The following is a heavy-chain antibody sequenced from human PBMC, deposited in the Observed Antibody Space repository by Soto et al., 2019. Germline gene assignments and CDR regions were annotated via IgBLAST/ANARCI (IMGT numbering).Heavy chain of an antibody. CDR1: GFTFSSYS. Sequence: EVQLVESGGGLVQPGGSLRLSCAASGFTFSSYSMNWVRQAPGKGLEWVSYISSSSSTIYYADSVKGRFTISRDNAKNSLYLQRNSLRDEDTAVYYWAREGRGYSYGSNWYFDLWGRGTLVTVSS. J-gene: IGHJ2*01. D-gene: IGHD5-18*01. CDR2: ISSSSSTI. V-gene: IGHV3-48*02. CDR3: AREGRGYSYGSNWYFDL.